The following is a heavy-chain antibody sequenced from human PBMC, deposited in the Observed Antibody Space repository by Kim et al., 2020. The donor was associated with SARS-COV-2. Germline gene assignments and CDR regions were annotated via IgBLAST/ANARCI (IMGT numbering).Heavy chain of an antibody. D-gene: IGHD3-10*01. CDR1: GGSFSGYY. CDR2: INHSGST. CDR3: ARGSKMAYSSYYYGSGRTLGYFDY. V-gene: IGHV4-34*01. J-gene: IGHJ4*02. Sequence: SETLSLTCAVYGGSFSGYYWSWIRQPPGKGLEWIGEINHSGSTNYNPSLKSRVTISVDTSKNQFSLKLSSVTAADTAVYYCARGSKMAYSSYYYGSGRTLGYFDYWGQGTLVTVSS.